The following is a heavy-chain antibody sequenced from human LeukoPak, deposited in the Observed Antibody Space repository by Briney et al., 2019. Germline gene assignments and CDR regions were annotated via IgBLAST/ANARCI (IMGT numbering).Heavy chain of an antibody. D-gene: IGHD6-13*01. Sequence: AGGSLRLSCAASGFSVSSNYMSWVRQAPGKGLEWVSYISSSGSTIYYADSVKGRFTISRDNAKNSLYLQMNSLRAEDTAVYYCARGGRLAAAGPFDYWGQGTLVTVSS. CDR2: ISSSGSTI. J-gene: IGHJ4*02. CDR1: GFSVSSNY. CDR3: ARGGRLAAAGPFDY. V-gene: IGHV3-48*03.